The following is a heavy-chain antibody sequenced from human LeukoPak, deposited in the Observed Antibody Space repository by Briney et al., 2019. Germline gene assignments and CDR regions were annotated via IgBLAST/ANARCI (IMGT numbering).Heavy chain of an antibody. CDR3: ARDPSNSSGYHAHFDS. Sequence: ASVKVSCKASGYTFTHHGISWVRQAPEQGLEWMGWISFYNGDTIYAQNVQARVTMTTDASTRTAYIELRNLRSDDTAMYYCARDPSNSSGYHAHFDSWGQGTLVTVSS. J-gene: IGHJ4*02. CDR1: GYTFTHHG. CDR2: ISFYNGDT. D-gene: IGHD3-22*01. V-gene: IGHV1-18*01.